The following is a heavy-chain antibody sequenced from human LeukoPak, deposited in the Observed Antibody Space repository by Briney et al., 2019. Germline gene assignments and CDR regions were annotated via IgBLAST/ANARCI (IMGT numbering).Heavy chain of an antibody. CDR2: ISYSGST. Sequence: SETLSLTCTVSGGSISSSNYYWGWIRQPPGKGLEWLGSISYSGSTNYDPSLKSRVAISVDTSKNQFSLKLTSVTAADTAVYYCARGAVTTPGYYWGQGTLVTVSS. CDR1: GGSISSSNYY. J-gene: IGHJ4*02. V-gene: IGHV4-39*01. D-gene: IGHD4-17*01. CDR3: ARGAVTTPGYY.